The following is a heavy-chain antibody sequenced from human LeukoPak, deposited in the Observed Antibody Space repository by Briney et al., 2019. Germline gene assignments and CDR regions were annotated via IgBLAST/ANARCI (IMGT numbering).Heavy chain of an antibody. CDR2: IYYSGST. D-gene: IGHD3-22*01. V-gene: IGHV4-61*01. J-gene: IGHJ3*02. CDR1: GYSISSGYY. CDR3: ARDHYDSSGLDAFDI. Sequence: PSETLSLTCTVSGYSISSGYYWGWIRQPPGKGLEWIGYIYYSGSTNYNPSLKSRVTISVDTSKNQFSLKLSSVTAADTAVYYCARDHYDSSGLDAFDIWGQGTMVTVSS.